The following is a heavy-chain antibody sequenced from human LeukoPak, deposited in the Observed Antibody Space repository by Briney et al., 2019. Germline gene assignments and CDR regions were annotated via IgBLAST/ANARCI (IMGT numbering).Heavy chain of an antibody. CDR2: IYYTGST. D-gene: IGHD6-6*01. V-gene: IGHV4-59*08. CDR1: GGSISSLY. J-gene: IGHJ4*02. Sequence: PSETLSLTCSVSGGSISSLYWSCIRQPPGKGLEWIGYIYYTGSTNYNPSLKSRVTMFVDMSKNQFSLRLSSVTAADTAVYYCARHRAYSSSSPFDYWGQGTLVTVSS. CDR3: ARHRAYSSSSPFDY.